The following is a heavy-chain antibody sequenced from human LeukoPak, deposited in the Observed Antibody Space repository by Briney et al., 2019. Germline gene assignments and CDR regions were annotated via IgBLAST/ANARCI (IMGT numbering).Heavy chain of an antibody. J-gene: IGHJ4*02. Sequence: PSETLSLTCTVSGGSISSSSYYWGWIRQPPGKGLEWIGSIYYSGSTYYNPSLKSRVTISVDTSKNQFSLKLTSVTAADTAVYYCARDEVGGAKYWGQGTLVTVSS. CDR1: GGSISSSSYY. CDR2: IYYSGST. CDR3: ARDEVGGAKY. D-gene: IGHD3-16*01. V-gene: IGHV4-39*07.